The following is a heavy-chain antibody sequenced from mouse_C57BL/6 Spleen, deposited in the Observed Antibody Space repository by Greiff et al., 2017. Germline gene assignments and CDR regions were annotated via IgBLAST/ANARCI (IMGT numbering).Heavy chain of an antibody. J-gene: IGHJ4*01. Sequence: QVQLQQPGAELVMPGASVKLSCKASGYTFTSYWMHWVKQRPGQGLEWIGEIDPSDSYTNYNQKFKGKSTLSVDKSSSTAYMQLSSLTSEDSAVYCCARFYDGYAMDYWGQGTSVTVSS. CDR3: ARFYDGYAMDY. D-gene: IGHD2-3*01. V-gene: IGHV1-69*01. CDR1: GYTFTSYW. CDR2: IDPSDSYT.